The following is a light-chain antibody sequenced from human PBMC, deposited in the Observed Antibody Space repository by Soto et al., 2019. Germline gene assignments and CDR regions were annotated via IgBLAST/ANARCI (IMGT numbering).Light chain of an antibody. CDR3: HHYDKSPPFT. J-gene: IGKJ3*01. CDR1: PSVSSRY. V-gene: IGKV3-20*01. CDR2: GAS. Sequence: EIVLTQSPGTLSLSPGERATLSCRASPSVSSRYLAWYQQTPGRAPRLLIYGASSRATGIPDRFSGSGSGTDFTLTISRLEPEDFAVYYCHHYDKSPPFTFGPGTKVDIK.